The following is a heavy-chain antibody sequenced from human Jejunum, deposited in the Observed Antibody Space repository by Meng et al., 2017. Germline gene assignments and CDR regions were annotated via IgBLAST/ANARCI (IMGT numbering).Heavy chain of an antibody. CDR1: GFTFSSQT. CDR2: MSFDGTNE. Sequence: QVQLVESGGAVVQPGRSLRLSCAASGFTFSSQTMHWVRQAPGRGLEWVAVMSFDGTNEYYSHSVKGRFTISRDNSKNTLYLQMSSLRAEDTAVYYCARDPGDHDYFDYWGQGTLVTVSS. J-gene: IGHJ4*02. V-gene: IGHV3-30*07. D-gene: IGHD4-17*01. CDR3: ARDPGDHDYFDY.